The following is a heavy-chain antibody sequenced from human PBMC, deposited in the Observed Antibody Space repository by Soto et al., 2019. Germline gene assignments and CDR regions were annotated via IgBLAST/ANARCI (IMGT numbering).Heavy chain of an antibody. CDR3: ARALYSSSSRGDWFDP. J-gene: IGHJ5*02. D-gene: IGHD6-6*01. CDR1: GDTFSSYA. CDR2: IIPIFGTA. Sequence: ASVKGSCKASGDTFSSYAISWVRQAPGQGLEWMGGIIPIFGTANYAQKFQGRVTITADESTSTAYMELSSLRSEDTAVYYCARALYSSSSRGDWFDPWGQGTLVTVSS. V-gene: IGHV1-69*13.